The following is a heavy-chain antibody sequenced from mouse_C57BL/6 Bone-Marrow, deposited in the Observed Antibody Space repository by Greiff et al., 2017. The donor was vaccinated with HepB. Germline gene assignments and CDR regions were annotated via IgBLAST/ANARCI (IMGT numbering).Heavy chain of an antibody. CDR1: GYTFTSYT. Sequence: VQLKQSGAELARPGASVKMSCKASGYTFTSYTMHWVKQRPGQGLEWIGNINPSSGYTKYNQKFKDKATLTADKSSSTAYMQLSSLTSEDSAVYYCARRGSKGLFDYWGQGTTLTVSS. J-gene: IGHJ2*01. CDR3: ARRGSKGLFDY. CDR2: INPSSGYT. D-gene: IGHD3-3*01. V-gene: IGHV1-4*01.